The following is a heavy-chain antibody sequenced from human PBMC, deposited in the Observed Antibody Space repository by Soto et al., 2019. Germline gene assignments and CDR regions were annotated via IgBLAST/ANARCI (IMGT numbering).Heavy chain of an antibody. J-gene: IGHJ4*02. CDR3: ARASSRWPLPQTFILDY. Sequence: GASVKVSCKASGYTFTSYAMHWVRQAPGQRLEWMGWINAGNGNTKYSQKFQGRVTITRDTSASTAYLQWSSLKASDTAMYYCARASSRWPLPQTFILDYWGQGTVVTVSS. V-gene: IGHV1-3*01. CDR2: INAGNGNT. D-gene: IGHD6-13*01. CDR1: GYTFTSYA.